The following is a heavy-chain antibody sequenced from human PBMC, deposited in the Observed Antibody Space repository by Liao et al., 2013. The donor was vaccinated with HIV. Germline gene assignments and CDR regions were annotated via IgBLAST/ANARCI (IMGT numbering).Heavy chain of an antibody. D-gene: IGHD3-10*01. CDR1: GSPISSDY. CDR3: ARGDRWFGELSTPVFDY. CDR2: ISHSGFT. J-gene: IGHJ4*02. Sequence: QVQLQESGPGLVKPSETLSLTCSVSGSPISSDYWGWIRQPPGKGLEWIGHISHSGFTNNNPSLKSRVTISVDRSKNQFSLKLSSVTAADTAVYYCARGDRWFGELSTPVFDYWGQGTLVTVSS. V-gene: IGHV4-59*12.